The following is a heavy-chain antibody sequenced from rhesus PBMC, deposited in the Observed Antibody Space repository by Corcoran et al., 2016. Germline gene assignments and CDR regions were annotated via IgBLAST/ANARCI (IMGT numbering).Heavy chain of an antibody. Sequence: QLQLQESGPGLVKPSETLSLTCAVSGGSISSNYWSWIRQPPGKELEWIGLFSGSGGNTDYNPSLKSRYTFSTDTSKNQFSLKLSSVTAADTAVYYCARDWAYNWNYGYFDLWGPGTPITISS. CDR1: GGSISSNY. CDR2: FSGSGGNT. CDR3: ARDWAYNWNYGYFDL. V-gene: IGHV4-173*01. J-gene: IGHJ2*01. D-gene: IGHD1-26*01.